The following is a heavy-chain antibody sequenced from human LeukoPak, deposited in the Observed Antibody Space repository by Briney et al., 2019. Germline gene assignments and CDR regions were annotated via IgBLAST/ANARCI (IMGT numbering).Heavy chain of an antibody. D-gene: IGHD4-17*01. V-gene: IGHV3-30*18. CDR3: AKRPSDYGDYVTYFDY. J-gene: IGHJ4*02. CDR2: ISDDGRNK. Sequence: GGSLRLSCAASGFSFISYGMHWVRQAPGKGLEWVGVISDDGRNKNYADSVKGRFTIPRDNSKDTLYLQMNSLRDEDTAVYYCAKRPSDYGDYVTYFDYWGQGTLVTVSS. CDR1: GFSFISYG.